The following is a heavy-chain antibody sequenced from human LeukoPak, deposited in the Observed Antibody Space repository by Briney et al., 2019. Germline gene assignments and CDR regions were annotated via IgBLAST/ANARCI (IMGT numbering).Heavy chain of an antibody. CDR1: GYTFTSYG. D-gene: IGHD3-3*01. CDR2: ISAYNGNT. Sequence: ASVKVSCKASGYTFTSYGISWVRQAPGQGLEWMGWISAYNGNTNYAQKLQGRVTMTTDTSTSTAYMELRSLRSDDTAVYYCARASYYDFWSGYLRKYYYYYMDVWGKGTTVTVSS. CDR3: ARASYYDFWSGYLRKYYYYYMDV. J-gene: IGHJ6*03. V-gene: IGHV1-18*01.